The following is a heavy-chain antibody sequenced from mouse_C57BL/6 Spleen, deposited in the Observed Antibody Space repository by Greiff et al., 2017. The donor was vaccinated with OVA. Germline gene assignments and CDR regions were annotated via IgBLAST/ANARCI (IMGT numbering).Heavy chain of an antibody. Sequence: VKLVESGAELAKPGASVKLSCKASGYTFTSYWMHWVKQRPGQGLEWIGYINPSSGYTKYNQKFKDKATLTADKSSGTAYMQLSSLTYEDSAVYYCARSVVTTGYYYAMDYWGQGTSVTVSS. CDR2: INPSSGYT. V-gene: IGHV1-7*01. J-gene: IGHJ4*01. CDR3: ARSVVTTGYYYAMDY. CDR1: GYTFTSYW. D-gene: IGHD2-2*01.